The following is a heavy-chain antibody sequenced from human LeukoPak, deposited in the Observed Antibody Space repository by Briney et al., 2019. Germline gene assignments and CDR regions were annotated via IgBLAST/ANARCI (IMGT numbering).Heavy chain of an antibody. CDR2: ISAYNGNT. CDR1: GYTFTSYG. D-gene: IGHD6-19*01. Sequence: GASVKVSCKASGYTFTSYGISWVRQAPGQGLEWMGWISAYNGNTNYAQKLQGRVTMTTDTSTSTAYMELRSLRSDDTAVYYCARDLYRGIAVSLSYWGQGTLVTVSS. V-gene: IGHV1-18*01. CDR3: ARDLYRGIAVSLSY. J-gene: IGHJ4*02.